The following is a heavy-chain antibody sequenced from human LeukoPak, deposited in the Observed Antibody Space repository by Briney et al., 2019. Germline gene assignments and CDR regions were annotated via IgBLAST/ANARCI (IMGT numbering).Heavy chain of an antibody. V-gene: IGHV5-51*01. J-gene: IGHJ5*02. Sequence: GESLKISCKGSGYSFTSYWIGWVRQMPGKGLEWMGIIYPGDSDTRYSPSFQGQVTISADKSISTAYLQWSSLKASDTAMYYCARRHPGDGDYEKMSNWFDPWGQGTLVTVSS. CDR3: ARRHPGDGDYEKMSNWFDP. D-gene: IGHD4-17*01. CDR2: IYPGDSDT. CDR1: GYSFTSYW.